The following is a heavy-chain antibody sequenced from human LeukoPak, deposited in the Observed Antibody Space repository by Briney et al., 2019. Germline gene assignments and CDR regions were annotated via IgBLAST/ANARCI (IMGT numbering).Heavy chain of an antibody. CDR1: GFTFSSYA. D-gene: IGHD2-2*01. V-gene: IGHV3-23*01. CDR3: AKSTSPLYYYYGMDV. Sequence: GGSLRLSCAASGFTFSSYAMSWVRQAPGKGLEWVSAISGSGGSTYYADSVKGRFTISRDNSKNTLYLQMNSLRAEDTAVYYCAKSTSPLYYYYGMDVWGQGTTVTVSS. CDR2: ISGSGGST. J-gene: IGHJ6*02.